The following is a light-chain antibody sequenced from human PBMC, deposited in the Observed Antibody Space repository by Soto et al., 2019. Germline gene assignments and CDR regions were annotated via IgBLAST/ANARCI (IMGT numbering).Light chain of an antibody. V-gene: IGKV1-12*01. Sequence: DIQMTQSPSSXSAYVGDRVTITCRASQGISTWLVWFQQKPGKAPKLLIYAASSLQTGVPSRFSGSGSGTDFTLTISSLQPEDFATYYCQQANSFPLTFGGGTKVDIK. J-gene: IGKJ4*01. CDR2: AAS. CDR3: QQANSFPLT. CDR1: QGISTW.